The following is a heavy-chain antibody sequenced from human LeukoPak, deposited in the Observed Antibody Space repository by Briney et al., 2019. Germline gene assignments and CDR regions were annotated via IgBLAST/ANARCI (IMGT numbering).Heavy chain of an antibody. CDR3: ARTPTVVRPIDY. D-gene: IGHD4-23*01. J-gene: IGHJ4*02. Sequence: GGSLRLSCAASGFTFSSYAMHWVRPAPGKGLEWVAVISYDGSNKYYVDSVKGRFTISRDNSKNTLYLQMNSLRAEDTAVYYCARTPTVVRPIDYWGQGTLVTVSS. CDR2: ISYDGSNK. CDR1: GFTFSSYA. V-gene: IGHV3-30-3*01.